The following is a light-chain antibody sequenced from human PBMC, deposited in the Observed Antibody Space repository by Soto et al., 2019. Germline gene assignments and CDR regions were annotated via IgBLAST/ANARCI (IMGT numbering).Light chain of an antibody. CDR2: KAS. J-gene: IGKJ4*01. CDR1: QSIGSE. CDR3: LQYDNYPLT. Sequence: DIPMTQTPSTLSASIGDRVTITCRASQSIGSELAWYQQKQGKAPKIIIYKASSLESGVPSTFSGSGSGTELSLTVSSLQPDDVATYYCLQYDNYPLTFGGGTKVDI. V-gene: IGKV1-5*03.